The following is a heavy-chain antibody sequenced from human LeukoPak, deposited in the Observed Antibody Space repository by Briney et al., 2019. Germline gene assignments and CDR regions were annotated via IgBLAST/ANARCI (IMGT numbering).Heavy chain of an antibody. CDR3: ARVEWELLSFDY. CDR2: IYSGGST. V-gene: IGHV3-53*01. D-gene: IGHD1-26*01. J-gene: IGHJ4*02. CDR1: GFPVSSNY. Sequence: PGGSLRLSCAASGFPVSSNYMSWVRQAPGKGLEWVSVIYSGGSTYYADSVKGRFTISRDNSKNTLYLQMNSLRAEDTAVYYCARVEWELLSFDYWGQGTLVTVSS.